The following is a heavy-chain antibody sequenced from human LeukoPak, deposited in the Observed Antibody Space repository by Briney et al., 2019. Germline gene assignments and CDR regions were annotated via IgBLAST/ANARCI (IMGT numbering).Heavy chain of an antibody. CDR3: AREIAAAGIRWFDP. Sequence: GGSLRLSCAASGFTFSSYSMNWVRQAPGKGLEWVSSISSSSSYIYYADSVKGPFTISRDNAKNSLYLQRSSLRAEDTAVYYCAREIAAAGIRWFDPWGQGTLVTVSS. CDR1: GFTFSSYS. CDR2: ISSSSSYI. V-gene: IGHV3-21*01. J-gene: IGHJ5*02. D-gene: IGHD6-13*01.